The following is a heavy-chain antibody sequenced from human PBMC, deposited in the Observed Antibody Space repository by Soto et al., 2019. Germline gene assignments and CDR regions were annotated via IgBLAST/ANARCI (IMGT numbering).Heavy chain of an antibody. D-gene: IGHD4-17*01. V-gene: IGHV3-30-3*01. CDR3: AIIPPTTVDY. Sequence: GGSLRLSCAASGFTFSNYWMHWVRQDPGKGLEWMAAVACDGSNRYYADSVKGRFTISRDISKNTLYLQMNSLRLEDTAMYYCAIIPPTTVDYWGQGTLVTVSS. CDR2: VACDGSNR. CDR1: GFTFSNYW. J-gene: IGHJ4*02.